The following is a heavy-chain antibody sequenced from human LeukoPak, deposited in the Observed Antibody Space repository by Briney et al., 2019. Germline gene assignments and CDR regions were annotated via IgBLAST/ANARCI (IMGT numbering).Heavy chain of an antibody. J-gene: IGHJ4*02. D-gene: IGHD2-15*01. CDR2: IYYSGST. Sequence: GSLRLSCAASGFTFSDYYMSGIRQAPGKGLEWIGSIYYSGSTYYNPSLKSRVTISVDTSKNQFSLKLSSVTAADTAVYYCARYQGEVEVYWGQGTLVTVSS. V-gene: IGHV4-38-2*01. CDR3: ARYQGEVEVY. CDR1: GFTFSDYY.